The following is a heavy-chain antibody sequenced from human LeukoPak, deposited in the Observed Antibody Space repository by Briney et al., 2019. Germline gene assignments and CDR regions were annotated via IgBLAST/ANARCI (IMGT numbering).Heavy chain of an antibody. CDR3: AREGLAVSWGQIRGVNQYYFDY. CDR1: GDSLSPYY. V-gene: IGHV4-4*07. Sequence: SETLSLTCTVSGDSLSPYYWSWVRQSAGKGLEWSGRIYTRGSTNYNPSLMSRVTMSGDTSKNQFSLRLGSVTAADTAVYCCAREGLAVSWGQIRGVNQYYFDYWGQGTLVTVSS. CDR2: IYTRGST. D-gene: IGHD6-19*01. J-gene: IGHJ4*02.